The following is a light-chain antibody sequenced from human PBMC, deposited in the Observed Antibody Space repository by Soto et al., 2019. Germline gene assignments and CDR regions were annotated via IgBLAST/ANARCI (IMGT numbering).Light chain of an antibody. Sequence: ETVLTQSPATLSLSPGERATLSCRASQSVTTYLAWYQQKPGQAPRLLIYDASNRATGIQARFSGSGSGTDVTLSISSLEPEDFAVYYCQQRSNWPPGYAFGQGTKLEIK. CDR2: DAS. CDR3: QQRSNWPPGYA. J-gene: IGKJ2*01. V-gene: IGKV3-11*01. CDR1: QSVTTY.